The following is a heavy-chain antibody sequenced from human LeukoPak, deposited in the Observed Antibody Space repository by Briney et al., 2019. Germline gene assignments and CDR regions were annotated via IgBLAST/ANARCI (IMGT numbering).Heavy chain of an antibody. D-gene: IGHD2-8*02. V-gene: IGHV4-39*01. CDR2: FYYSGST. J-gene: IGHJ3*02. CDR3: ARHMGTVVTGTGGDAFDT. Sequence: SETLSLTCTVSGASVSSSTYYWGWIRQPPGKGLEWIGTFYYSGSTYYNPSLKSRVTISVDRSENQFALKLTSVTAADTAVYHCARHMGTVVTGTGGDAFDTWGQRSMVTVSS. CDR1: GASVSSSTYY.